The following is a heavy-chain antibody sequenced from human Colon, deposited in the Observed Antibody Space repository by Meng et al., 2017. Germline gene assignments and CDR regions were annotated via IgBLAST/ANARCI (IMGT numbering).Heavy chain of an antibody. CDR1: GGSFSGYY. J-gene: IGHJ4*02. V-gene: IGHV4-34*01. CDR3: ARVGYYGSGSHFDY. Sequence: QVQLQQWGAGLFKPSETLSLTCAVSGGSFSGYYWGWIRQTPEKGLEWIGYIYHSGSTYYNPSLKSRVTISVDRSKNQFSLKLSSVTAADTAVYYCARVGYYGSGSHFDYWGQGTLVTVSS. D-gene: IGHD3-10*01. CDR2: IYHSGST.